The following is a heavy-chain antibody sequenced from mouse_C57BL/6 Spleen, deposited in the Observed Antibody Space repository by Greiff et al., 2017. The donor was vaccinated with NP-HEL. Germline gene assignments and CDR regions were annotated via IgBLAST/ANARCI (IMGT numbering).Heavy chain of an antibody. CDR1: GYTFTSYW. J-gene: IGHJ2*01. D-gene: IGHD3-2*02. CDR2: IDPSDSYT. Sequence: QVQLQQPGAELVKPGASVKLSCKASGYTFTSYWMQWVKQRPGQGLEWIGEIDPSDSYTNYNQKFKGKATLTVDTSSSTAYMQLSSLTSEDSAVYYCARRTAQSYYFDYSGQGTTLTVSS. V-gene: IGHV1-50*01. CDR3: ARRTAQSYYFDY.